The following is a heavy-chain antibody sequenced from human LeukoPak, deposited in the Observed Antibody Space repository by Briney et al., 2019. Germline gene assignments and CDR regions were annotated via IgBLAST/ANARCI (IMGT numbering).Heavy chain of an antibody. D-gene: IGHD3-10*01. CDR1: GFTFSSYG. J-gene: IGHJ3*02. CDR2: IRYDGSNK. V-gene: IGHV3-30*02. CDR3: AKALIWFGELLENDAFDI. Sequence: GGSLRLSCAASGFTFSSYGMHWVRQAPGKGLEWVAFIRYDGSNKYYADSVKGRFTISRGNSKNTLYLQMNSLRAEDTAVYYCAKALIWFGELLENDAFDIWGQGTMVTVSS.